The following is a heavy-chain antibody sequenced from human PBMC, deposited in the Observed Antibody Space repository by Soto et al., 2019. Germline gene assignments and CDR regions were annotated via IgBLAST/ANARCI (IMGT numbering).Heavy chain of an antibody. CDR2: INPNSGGT. CDR3: AKENGYSNSWFEFDY. D-gene: IGHD6-13*01. Sequence: ASLKVSCKASGYTFTGYYMHWVRQAPGQGLEWMGWINPNSGGTNYAQKFQGWVTMTRDTSISTAYMELNSLRAEDTAVYYCAKENGYSNSWFEFDYWGQGTQVTVSS. V-gene: IGHV1-2*04. J-gene: IGHJ4*02. CDR1: GYTFTGYY.